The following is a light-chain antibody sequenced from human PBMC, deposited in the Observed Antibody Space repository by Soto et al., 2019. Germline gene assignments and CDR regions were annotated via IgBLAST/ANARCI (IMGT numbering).Light chain of an antibody. V-gene: IGKV3-15*01. Sequence: EIVMTQSPATLSVSPGERDTLSCRASQSVSSNLAWYQQKPGQAPRLLIYGASTRATGIPARFSGSGSGTEFTLTISGLQSEDFAVYDCQQYNNWPYTFGQGTKLEIK. CDR3: QQYNNWPYT. CDR2: GAS. J-gene: IGKJ2*01. CDR1: QSVSSN.